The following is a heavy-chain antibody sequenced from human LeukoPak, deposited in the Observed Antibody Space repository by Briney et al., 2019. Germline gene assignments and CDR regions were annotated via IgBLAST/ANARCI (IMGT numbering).Heavy chain of an antibody. CDR3: AYRGYSYGYQIDY. J-gene: IGHJ4*02. V-gene: IGHV1-3*01. CDR2: INAGNGNT. CDR1: GYTFTSYA. D-gene: IGHD5-18*01. Sequence: ASVKVSCKASGYTFTSYAMHWVRQAPGQRLEWMGWINAGNGNTKYSQKFQGRVTITRDISASTAYMELSSLRSEDTAVYYCAYRGYSYGYQIDYWGQGTLVTVSS.